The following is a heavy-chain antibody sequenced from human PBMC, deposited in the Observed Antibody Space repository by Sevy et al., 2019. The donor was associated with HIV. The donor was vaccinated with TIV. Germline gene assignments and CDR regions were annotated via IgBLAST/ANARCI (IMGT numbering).Heavy chain of an antibody. V-gene: IGHV1-69*06. CDR1: GGTFSSYA. CDR3: ARAAYCGGDCYAGYWYFDL. Sequence: SVKVSCKASGGTFSSYAISWVRQAPGQGLEWMGGIIPIFGTANYAQKFQGRVTITADKSTSTAYMELSSLRSEDTAVYYCARAAYCGGDCYAGYWYFDLWGRGTLVTVSS. J-gene: IGHJ2*01. D-gene: IGHD2-21*02. CDR2: IIPIFGTA.